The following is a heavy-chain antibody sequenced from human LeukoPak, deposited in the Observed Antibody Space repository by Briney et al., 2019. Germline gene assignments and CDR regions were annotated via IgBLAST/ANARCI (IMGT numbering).Heavy chain of an antibody. CDR3: ARVGSDYDFWSGYQIDY. CDR2: IYSGGST. CDR1: GFIFSNYA. D-gene: IGHD3-3*01. V-gene: IGHV3-53*01. Sequence: AGSLTLSCAASGFIFSNYALMWIRQAPGKGLEWVSVIYSGGSTYYTDSVKGRFTISRDNSKNTLYLQMNSLRAEDTAVYYCARVGSDYDFWSGYQIDYWGQGTLVTVSS. J-gene: IGHJ4*02.